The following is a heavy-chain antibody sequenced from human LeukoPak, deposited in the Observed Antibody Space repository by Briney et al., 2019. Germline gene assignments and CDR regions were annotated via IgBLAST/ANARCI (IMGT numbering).Heavy chain of an antibody. CDR1: GFPFSDYY. CDR3: AGSYSGYDWSDS. CDR2: ISSASTTI. D-gene: IGHD5-12*01. Sequence: PGGSLRLSCGVSGFPFSDYYMNWIRQAPGKGLEWIAYISSASTTIQYAGSVKGRFTISRDNVQNSMFLQMNTLRAEDTAVYYCAGSYSGYDWSDSWGQGTLVTVSS. V-gene: IGHV3-11*01. J-gene: IGHJ4*02.